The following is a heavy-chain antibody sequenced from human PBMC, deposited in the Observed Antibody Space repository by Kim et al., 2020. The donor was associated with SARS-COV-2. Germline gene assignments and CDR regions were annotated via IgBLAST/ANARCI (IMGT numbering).Heavy chain of an antibody. J-gene: IGHJ4*02. CDR3: ARGPSMAPPQYY. V-gene: IGHV4-34*01. Sequence: NYYPSLNSGVTISVDTTKNQFSLKLSSVTAADTAVYYCARGPSMAPPQYYWGQGTLVTVSS.